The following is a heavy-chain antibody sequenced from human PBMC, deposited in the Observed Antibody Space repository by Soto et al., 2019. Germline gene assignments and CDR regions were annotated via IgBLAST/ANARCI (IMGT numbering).Heavy chain of an antibody. CDR2: ISAYNGNT. J-gene: IGHJ3*02. Sequence: QVRLVQSGAEVKKPGASVKVSCKASGYTFTSYGISWVRQAPGQGLEWMGWISAYNGNTNYAQKLQGRVTMTTDTSTSTDYMELRSLRSDDTAVYYCAGDRRRAAAANDAFDIWGQGTMVTVSS. D-gene: IGHD6-13*01. V-gene: IGHV1-18*01. CDR3: AGDRRRAAAANDAFDI. CDR1: GYTFTSYG.